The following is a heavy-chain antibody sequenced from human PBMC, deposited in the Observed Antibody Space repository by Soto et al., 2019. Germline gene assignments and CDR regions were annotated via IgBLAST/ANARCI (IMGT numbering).Heavy chain of an antibody. CDR2: INPSGGST. V-gene: IGHV1-46*01. J-gene: IGHJ4*02. CDR3: AKDPQQLIVYFDY. CDR1: GYTFTSYY. Sequence: ASVKVSCKASGYTFTSYYMYWVRQAPGQGFEWMGIINPSGGSTSYAQKFQGRVTMTRDTSTSTVYMELNSLRAEDTAVYYCAKDPQQLIVYFDYWGQGTQVTVSS. D-gene: IGHD6-13*01.